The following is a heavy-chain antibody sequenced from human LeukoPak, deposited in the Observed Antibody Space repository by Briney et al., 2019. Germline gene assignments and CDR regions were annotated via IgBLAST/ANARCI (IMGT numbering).Heavy chain of an antibody. V-gene: IGHV3-9*03. Sequence: VRSLRLSCAASGFTFDDYAMHWVRQAPGKGLEWVSGISWNSGSIGYADSVKGRFTISRDNAKNSLYLQMNSLRAEDMALYYCAKGLSYDSSGYYDYWGQGTLVTVSS. CDR2: ISWNSGSI. D-gene: IGHD3-22*01. CDR3: AKGLSYDSSGYYDY. CDR1: GFTFDDYA. J-gene: IGHJ4*02.